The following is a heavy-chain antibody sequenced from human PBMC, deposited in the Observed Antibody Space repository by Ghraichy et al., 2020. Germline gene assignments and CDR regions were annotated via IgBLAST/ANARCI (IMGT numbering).Heavy chain of an antibody. CDR3: TTGITMVRGVISAQGYYYYMDV. V-gene: IGHV3-15*01. CDR2: IKSKTDGGTT. Sequence: GGSLRLSCAASGFTFSNAWMSWVRQAPGKGLEWVGRIKSKTDGGTTDYAAPVKGRFTISRDDSKNTLYLQMNSLKTEDTAVYYCTTGITMVRGVISAQGYYYYMDVWGKGTTVTVSS. J-gene: IGHJ6*03. D-gene: IGHD3-10*01. CDR1: GFTFSNAW.